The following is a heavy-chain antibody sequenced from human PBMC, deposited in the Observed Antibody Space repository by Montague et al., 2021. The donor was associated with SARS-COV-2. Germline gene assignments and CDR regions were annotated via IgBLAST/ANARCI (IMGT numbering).Heavy chain of an antibody. J-gene: IGHJ4*02. CDR3: VREGGSMTFDC. D-gene: IGHD1-26*01. Sequence: TLSLTCTVSGASISNPTYSWGWIRQPAGKELEWIGRMFTSGSTTYNPSLKSRVTISVDTSKNQFSLRLNSVTAADTAVYHCVREGGSMTFDCWGQGILVTVSS. CDR2: MFTSGST. CDR1: GASISNPTYS. V-gene: IGHV4-61*02.